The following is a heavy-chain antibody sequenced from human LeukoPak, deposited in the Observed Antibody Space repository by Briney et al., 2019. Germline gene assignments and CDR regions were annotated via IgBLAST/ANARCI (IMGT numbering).Heavy chain of an antibody. CDR2: ISYDGSNK. Sequence: GGSLRLSCAASGFTFSSYGMHWVRQAPGKGLEWVAVISYDGSNKYYADSVKGRFTISRDNSKNTLYLQMNSLRAEDTAVYYCAKDRTYCSGGSCFEADYWGQGTLVTVSS. D-gene: IGHD2-15*01. J-gene: IGHJ4*02. CDR1: GFTFSSYG. CDR3: AKDRTYCSGGSCFEADY. V-gene: IGHV3-30*18.